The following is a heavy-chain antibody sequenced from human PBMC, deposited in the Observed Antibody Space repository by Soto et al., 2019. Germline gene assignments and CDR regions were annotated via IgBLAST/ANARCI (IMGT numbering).Heavy chain of an antibody. V-gene: IGHV1-69*13. D-gene: IGHD3-22*01. CDR3: ARGPIDSSGSSSGLLRN. Sequence: VASVKVSCKASGGTFSSYAISRVRQAPGQGLEWMGGIIPIFGTANYAQKFQGRVTITADESTSTAYMELSSLRSEDTAVYYCARGPIDSSGSSSGLLRNWGQGTLVTVSS. CDR2: IIPIFGTA. CDR1: GGTFSSYA. J-gene: IGHJ4*02.